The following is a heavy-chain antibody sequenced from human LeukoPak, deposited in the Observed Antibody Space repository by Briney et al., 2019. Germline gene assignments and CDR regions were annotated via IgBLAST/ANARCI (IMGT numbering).Heavy chain of an antibody. CDR2: ISGSGVDT. D-gene: IGHD1-26*01. J-gene: IGHJ4*02. CDR1: GFTFSSYG. Sequence: GGSPRLSCAASGFTFSSYGMSWVRQAPGKGLEWVSAISGSGVDTHYADSVKGRFTISRDNSKNTLYLQMNSLKAEDTALYYCAKSSNEWELNSFDYWGQGTLVPVSS. CDR3: AKSSNEWELNSFDY. V-gene: IGHV3-23*01.